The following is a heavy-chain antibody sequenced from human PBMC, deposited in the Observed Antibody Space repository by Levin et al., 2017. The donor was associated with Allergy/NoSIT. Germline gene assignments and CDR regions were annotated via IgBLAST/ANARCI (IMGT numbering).Heavy chain of an antibody. CDR1: GFTFSTYW. D-gene: IGHD3-3*01. CDR3: ARDPGTDFWSGYSD. CDR2: IKPDGSEK. V-gene: IGHV3-7*01. J-gene: IGHJ4*02. Sequence: PGESLKISCATSGFTFSTYWMSWVRQAPGKGLEWVANIKPDGSEKYYVDSVKGRFTISRDNAKNSLYLQMNSLGVEDTAVYYCARDPGTDFWSGYSDWGQGILVTVSS.